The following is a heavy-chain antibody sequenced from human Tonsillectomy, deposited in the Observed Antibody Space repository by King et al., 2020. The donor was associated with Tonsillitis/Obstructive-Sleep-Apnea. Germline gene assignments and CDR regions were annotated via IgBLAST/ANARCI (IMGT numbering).Heavy chain of an antibody. CDR2: IYQSGST. D-gene: IGHD3-16*02. V-gene: IGHV4-4*02. CDR1: GGSISSSNW. CDR3: ARDRGEMITFGGVIVARGAFDI. J-gene: IGHJ3*02. Sequence: VQLQESGPGLVKPSGTLSLTCAVSGGSISSSNWWSWVRQPPGKGREWIGEIYQSGSTNYNPSLRIRVTISVDKSKNQFSLKLSSVTAADTAVYYCARDRGEMITFGGVIVARGAFDIWGQGTMVTVSS.